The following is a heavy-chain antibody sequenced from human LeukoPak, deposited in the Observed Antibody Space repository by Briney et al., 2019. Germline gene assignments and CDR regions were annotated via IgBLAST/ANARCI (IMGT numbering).Heavy chain of an antibody. D-gene: IGHD5-24*01. CDR2: IDGGNGDT. Sequence: GASVKVSCKPSGYNFFKYAIHWVRQAPGQSFEWMGWIDGGNGDTRFSQKFQDRVSFTRDTFATTVYMELTSLRSEDTAVCYCARDQSRDIRVDFDYWGQGALVVVSS. J-gene: IGHJ4*02. V-gene: IGHV1-3*01. CDR3: ARDQSRDIRVDFDY. CDR1: GYNFFKYA.